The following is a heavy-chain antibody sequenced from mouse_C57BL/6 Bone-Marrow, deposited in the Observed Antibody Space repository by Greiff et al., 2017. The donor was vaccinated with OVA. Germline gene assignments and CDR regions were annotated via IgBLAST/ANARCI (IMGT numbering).Heavy chain of an antibody. Sequence: EVKLLESGPGLVKPSQSLSLTCSVTGYSITSGYYWNWIRQFPGNKLEWMGYISYDGSNNYNPSLKNRISITRDTSKNQFFLKLNSVTTEDTATYYCARDLIYYDYDSWFAYWGQGTLVTVSA. CDR2: ISYDGSN. CDR3: ARDLIYYDYDSWFAY. D-gene: IGHD2-4*01. V-gene: IGHV3-6*01. J-gene: IGHJ3*01. CDR1: GYSITSGYY.